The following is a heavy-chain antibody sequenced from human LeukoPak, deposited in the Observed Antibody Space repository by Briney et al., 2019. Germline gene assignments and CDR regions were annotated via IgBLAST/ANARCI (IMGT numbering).Heavy chain of an antibody. CDR2: IYYSETT. Sequence: SQTLSLTCTVSGGSISSGGYYWSWIRQHPGKGLEWIGYIYYSETTYYNPSLKSRVSISLDTSKNQLSLNLSSVTAADTAVYYCARSGTVTTWNYWGQGTLVTVSS. V-gene: IGHV4-31*03. D-gene: IGHD4-17*01. CDR1: GGSISSGGYY. J-gene: IGHJ4*02. CDR3: ARSGTVTTWNY.